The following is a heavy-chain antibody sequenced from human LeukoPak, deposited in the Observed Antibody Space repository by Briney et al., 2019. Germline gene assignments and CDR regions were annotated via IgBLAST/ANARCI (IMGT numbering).Heavy chain of an antibody. CDR3: ARNTVGATPYYYYYYMDV. CDR2: IYYSGST. J-gene: IGHJ6*03. V-gene: IGHV4-59*01. Sequence: SETLSLTCAVYGGSFSGYYWSWIRQPPGKGLEWIGYIYYSGSTNYNPSLKSRVTISVDTSKNQFSLKLGSVTAADTAVYYCARNTVGATPYYYYYYMDVWGKGTTVTISS. D-gene: IGHD1-26*01. CDR1: GGSFSGYY.